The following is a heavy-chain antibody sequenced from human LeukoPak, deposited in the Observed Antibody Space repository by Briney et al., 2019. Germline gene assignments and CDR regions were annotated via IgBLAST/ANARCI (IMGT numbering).Heavy chain of an antibody. CDR2: ISTAGDI. D-gene: IGHD2-2*01. V-gene: IGHV3-13*01. J-gene: IGHJ2*01. Sequence: GGSLRLSCAASGFTFSSYDMHWVRQAAGKGLEWFSTISTAGDIYYPASVEGRFTISRENAKNSFYLQMSSLRAGDTAMYYCARGRLGATKGVVNYDFDLWGRGTLVTVSS. CDR1: GFTFSSYD. CDR3: ARGRLGATKGVVNYDFDL.